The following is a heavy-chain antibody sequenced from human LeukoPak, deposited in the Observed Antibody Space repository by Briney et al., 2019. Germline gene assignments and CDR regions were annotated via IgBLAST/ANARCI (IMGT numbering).Heavy chain of an antibody. CDR3: ARSPGDYDYVWGSPGHAAFDI. Sequence: PSQTLSLTCAVSGGSISSGGYSWSWIRQPPGKGLEWIGYIYHSGSTYYNPSLKSRVTISVDTSKNQFSLKLSSVTAADTAVYYCARSPGDYDYVWGSPGHAAFDIWGQGTMVTVSS. V-gene: IGHV4-30-2*02. J-gene: IGHJ3*02. CDR1: GGSISSGGYS. D-gene: IGHD3-16*01. CDR2: IYHSGST.